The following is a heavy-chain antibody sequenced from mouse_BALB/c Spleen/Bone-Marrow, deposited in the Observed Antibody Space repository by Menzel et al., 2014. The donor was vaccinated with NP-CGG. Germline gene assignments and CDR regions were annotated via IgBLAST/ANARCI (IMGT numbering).Heavy chain of an antibody. CDR2: IWGGGST. V-gene: IGHV2-6-4*01. Sequence: VKVVESGPGLVAPSQSLSITCTVSGFSLSRYSVHWVRQPPGKGLEWLGMIWGGGSTDYNSALKSRPSISKDNSKSQVFLKMNSLQTDDTAMYYCATYGNYVGYAMDYWGQGTSVTVSS. CDR3: ATYGNYVGYAMDY. D-gene: IGHD2-10*02. J-gene: IGHJ4*01. CDR1: GFSLSRYS.